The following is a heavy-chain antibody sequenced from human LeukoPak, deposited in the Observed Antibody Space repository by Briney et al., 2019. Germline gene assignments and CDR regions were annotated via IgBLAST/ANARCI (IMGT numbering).Heavy chain of an antibody. V-gene: IGHV1-46*01. J-gene: IGHJ4*02. CDR1: GYTFTSYY. CDR2: INPSGGST. D-gene: IGHD3-9*01. CDR3: ARDYYDILSGYYNFDY. Sequence: ASVKVSCKASGYTFTSYYMHWVRQAPGQGLEWMGIINPSGGSTSYTQKLQGRVTMTTDTSTSTAYMELRSLRSDDTAVYYCARDYYDILSGYYNFDYWGQGTPVTVSS.